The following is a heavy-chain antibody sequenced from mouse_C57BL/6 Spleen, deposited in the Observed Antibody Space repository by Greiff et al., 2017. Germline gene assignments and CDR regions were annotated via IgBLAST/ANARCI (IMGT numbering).Heavy chain of an antibody. CDR3: ARSEGQRRLRRYCDY. CDR2: INPNYGTT. V-gene: IGHV1-39*01. D-gene: IGHD3-2*02. CDR1: GYSFTDYN. Sequence: EVKLQESGPELVKPGASVKISCKASGYSFTDYNMNWVKQSNGRSLEWIGVINPNYGTTSYNQKFKGKATLTVDQSSSTAYMQLNSLTSEDSAVYYCARSEGQRRLRRYCDYWGQGTTLTVSS. J-gene: IGHJ2*01.